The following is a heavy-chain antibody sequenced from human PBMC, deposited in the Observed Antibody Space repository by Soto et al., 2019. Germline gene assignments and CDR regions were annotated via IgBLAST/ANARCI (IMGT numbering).Heavy chain of an antibody. Sequence: QVQLVQSGGEVKKPGASVKVSCKTSGYSFTTYGISWVRQAPGQGLEWMGWISAYNGNTNYAQKVQARGTMTTDTYTSTAYLEQRSLRPDDAAVHYCLRGGPVPCMDSGIDFWGPGSTVTVSS. CDR2: ISAYNGNT. V-gene: IGHV1-18*01. CDR1: GYSFTTYG. CDR3: LRGGPVPCMDSGIDF. J-gene: IGHJ6*02.